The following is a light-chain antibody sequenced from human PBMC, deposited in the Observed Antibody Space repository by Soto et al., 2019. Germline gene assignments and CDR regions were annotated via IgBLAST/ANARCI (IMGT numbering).Light chain of an antibody. CDR2: GAS. CDR3: QQYGDSVFT. CDR1: QSFRSSY. J-gene: IGKJ3*01. Sequence: EFVLTQSPGTLSLSPGERATLSCRASQSFRSSYLTWHHQKPGQAPRLLIVGASSRATGTPERISGSGSGTDYTLTINILEPEDFGVYYCQQYGDSVFTFCPGTTLEIQ. V-gene: IGKV3-20*01.